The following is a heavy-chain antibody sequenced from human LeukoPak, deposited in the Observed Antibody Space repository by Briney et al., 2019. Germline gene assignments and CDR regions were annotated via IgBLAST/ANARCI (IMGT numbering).Heavy chain of an antibody. V-gene: IGHV4-59*12. CDR1: GGSISSYY. Sequence: SETLSLTCTVSGGSISSYYWSWTRQPPGKGLEWIGYIYYSGSTNYNPSLKSRVTISVDTSKNQFSLNLSSVTAADTAMYYCARDSSNWRQYDCWGQGTLVTVSS. CDR3: ARDSSNWRQYDC. J-gene: IGHJ4*02. CDR2: IYYSGST. D-gene: IGHD5-24*01.